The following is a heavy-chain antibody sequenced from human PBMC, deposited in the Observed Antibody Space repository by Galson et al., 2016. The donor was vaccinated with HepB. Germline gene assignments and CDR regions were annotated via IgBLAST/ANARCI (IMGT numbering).Heavy chain of an antibody. V-gene: IGHV5-51*01. CDR2: IYPGDSDT. CDR3: ARHGLIVTGTHPYYYYCYSMDV. J-gene: IGHJ6*02. D-gene: IGHD1-20*01. CDR1: GYSFTNYW. Sequence: QSGAEVKKPGESLKISCKGSGYSFTNYWIGWVRQMPGKGLEWMGIIYPGDSDTRYSPSFQGQVTISADKSISTAYLPWSRLKASDTAMYYRARHGLIVTGTHPYYYYCYSMDVWGQGTTVTVSS.